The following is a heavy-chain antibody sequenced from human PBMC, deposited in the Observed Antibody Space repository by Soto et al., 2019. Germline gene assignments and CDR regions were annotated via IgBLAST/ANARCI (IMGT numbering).Heavy chain of an antibody. Sequence: QVQLVQSGAEVREPGSSVKVSCKASGGTFSSYTFAWVRQAPADGLEWIGGFIPIFNTPLYAQKFKGRVTISADEFKATVDVQCNSLTSEATDVDYCSKPSGQLGQYSAPPDNWVDGTLGTVST. CDR2: FIPIFNTP. CDR3: SKPSGQLGQYSAPPDN. D-gene: IGHD5-12*01. CDR1: GGTFSSYT. J-gene: IGHJ4*01. V-gene: IGHV1-69*01.